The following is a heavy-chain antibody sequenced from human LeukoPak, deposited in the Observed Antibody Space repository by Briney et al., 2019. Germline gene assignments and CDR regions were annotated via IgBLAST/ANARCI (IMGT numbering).Heavy chain of an antibody. CDR3: ARGPGALRYYYYGMDV. Sequence: WASVKVSCKASGYTSTSYGISWVRQAPGQGLEWMGWISAYNGNTNYAQKLQGRVTMTTDTSTSTAYMELRSLRSDDTAVYYCARGPGALRYYYYGMDVWGQGTTVTVSS. CDR2: ISAYNGNT. J-gene: IGHJ6*02. V-gene: IGHV1-18*01. CDR1: GYTSTSYG.